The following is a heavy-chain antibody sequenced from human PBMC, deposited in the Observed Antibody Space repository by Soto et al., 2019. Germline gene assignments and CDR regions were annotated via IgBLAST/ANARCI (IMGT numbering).Heavy chain of an antibody. CDR2: IYPGDSDT. CDR1: GYSFTSYW. Sequence: PGESLKISCKGSGYSFTSYWIGWVRQMPGKGLEWMGIIYPGDSDTRYSPSFQGQVTISADKSISTAYLQWSSLKASDTAVYYCARYISTVTWGNDAFDIWGQGTMVTV. CDR3: ARYISTVTWGNDAFDI. J-gene: IGHJ3*02. D-gene: IGHD4-17*01. V-gene: IGHV5-51*01.